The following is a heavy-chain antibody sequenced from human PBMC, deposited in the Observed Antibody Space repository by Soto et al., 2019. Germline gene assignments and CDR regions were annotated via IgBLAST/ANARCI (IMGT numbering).Heavy chain of an antibody. J-gene: IGHJ6*02. D-gene: IGHD3-3*01. CDR3: TRHDSHYDFWSGSPPRYGMDV. CDR1: GFTFSGSA. V-gene: IGHV3-73*01. Sequence: EVQLVESGGGLVQPGGSLKLSCAASGFTFSGSAMHWVRQASGKGLEWVGRIRSKANSYATAYAASVKGRFTISRDDSKNTAYLQMNSLKTEDTAVYYSTRHDSHYDFWSGSPPRYGMDVWGQGTTVTVSS. CDR2: IRSKANSYAT.